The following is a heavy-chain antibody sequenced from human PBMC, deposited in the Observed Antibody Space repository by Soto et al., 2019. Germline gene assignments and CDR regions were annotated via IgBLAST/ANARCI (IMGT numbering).Heavy chain of an antibody. CDR1: GGSISSSSYY. V-gene: IGHV4-39*01. CDR3: ARHVFASDYGDYVPHTYFDY. D-gene: IGHD4-17*01. Sequence: PSESLSDTCTVSGGSISSSSYYSGWIRQPPGKGLEWIGSIYDSGSTYYNPSLKSRVTISVDTSKNQFSLKLSSVTAADTAVYYCARHVFASDYGDYVPHTYFDYWGQGTLVTVSS. J-gene: IGHJ4*02. CDR2: IYDSGST.